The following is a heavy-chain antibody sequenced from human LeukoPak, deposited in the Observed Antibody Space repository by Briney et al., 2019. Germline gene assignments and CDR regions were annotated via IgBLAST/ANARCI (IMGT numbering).Heavy chain of an antibody. V-gene: IGHV4-38-2*02. D-gene: IGHD3-22*01. Sequence: PSETLSLTCTVSGYSISSGYYWGWIRQPPGKGLEWIGSIYHSGSTYYNPSLKSRVTISVDTSKNQFSLKLSSVTAADTAVYYCARAYYYDSSGYCERWSGESKWGQGTLVTVSS. J-gene: IGHJ4*02. CDR2: IYHSGST. CDR3: ARAYYYDSSGYCERWSGESK. CDR1: GYSISSGYY.